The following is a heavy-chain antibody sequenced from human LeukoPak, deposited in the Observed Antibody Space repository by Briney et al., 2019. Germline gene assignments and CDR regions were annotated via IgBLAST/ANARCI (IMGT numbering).Heavy chain of an antibody. CDR3: ARARHIVVVPAAMWFDP. V-gene: IGHV4-61*02. Sequence: SETLSLTCTVSGGSISSGSYYWGWIRQPAGKGLEWIGRIYTSGSTNYNPSLKSRVTISVDTSKNQFSLKLSSVTAADTAVYYCARARHIVVVPAAMWFDPWGQGTLVTVSS. J-gene: IGHJ5*02. CDR2: IYTSGST. CDR1: GGSISSGSYY. D-gene: IGHD2-2*01.